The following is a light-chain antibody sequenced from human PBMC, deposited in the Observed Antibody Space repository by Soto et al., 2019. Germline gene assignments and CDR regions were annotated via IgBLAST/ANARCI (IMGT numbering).Light chain of an antibody. CDR1: QTISSW. CDR2: KAS. Sequence: DIQLTQSPSTLSGSVGDSVALTWRASQTISSWLAWDQQKPGKAPKLLIYKASTLKSGVPSRFSGSGSGTEFTLTISSLQPDDFATYYCQHYNSYSEAFGQGTKVDIK. J-gene: IGKJ1*01. V-gene: IGKV1-5*03. CDR3: QHYNSYSEA.